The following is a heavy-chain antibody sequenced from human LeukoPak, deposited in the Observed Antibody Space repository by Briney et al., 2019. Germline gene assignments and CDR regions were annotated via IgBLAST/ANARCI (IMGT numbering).Heavy chain of an antibody. D-gene: IGHD3-3*01. Sequence: QAGGSLRLSCVASGLTFNRYWMSWLRQVPGKGLEWVANIKQDGTETHYVDSVKGRFTISRDNAKSSLYLQMNSLRAEDTAVYYCARDCLGSQFWSGYYLGPDNYFDYWGQGSLVTASS. CDR3: ARDCLGSQFWSGYYLGPDNYFDY. CDR2: IKQDGTET. J-gene: IGHJ4*02. CDR1: GLTFNRYW. V-gene: IGHV3-7*01.